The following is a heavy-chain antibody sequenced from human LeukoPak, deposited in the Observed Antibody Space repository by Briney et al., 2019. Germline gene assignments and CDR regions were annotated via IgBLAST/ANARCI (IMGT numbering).Heavy chain of an antibody. CDR1: GYTFTSYY. J-gene: IGHJ4*02. CDR2: INPSGGST. Sequence: ASAKVSCKASGYTFTSYYMHWVRQAPGQGLEWMGIINPSGGSTSYAQKFQGRVTMTRDTSTSTVRMELSSLRAEDTAVYYCARGSTYYESSGQVPFDYWGQGTLVTVSS. CDR3: ARGSTYYESSGQVPFDY. D-gene: IGHD3-22*01. V-gene: IGHV1-46*01.